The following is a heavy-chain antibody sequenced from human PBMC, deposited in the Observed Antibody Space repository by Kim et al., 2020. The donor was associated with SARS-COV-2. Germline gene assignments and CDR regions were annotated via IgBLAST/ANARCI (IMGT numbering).Heavy chain of an antibody. V-gene: IGHV3-21*04. J-gene: IGHJ4*02. Sequence: GGSLRLSCAASGFTFSSYSMNWVRQAPGKGLEWVSSISSSSSYIYYADSVKGRFTISRDNAKNSLYLQMNSLRAEDTAVYYCARYRREYYDSSGHTPRYFDYWGQGTLVTVSP. CDR2: ISSSSSYI. CDR3: ARYRREYYDSSGHTPRYFDY. D-gene: IGHD3-22*01. CDR1: GFTFSSYS.